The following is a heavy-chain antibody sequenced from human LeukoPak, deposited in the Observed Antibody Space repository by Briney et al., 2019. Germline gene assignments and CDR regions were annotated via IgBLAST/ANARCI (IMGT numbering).Heavy chain of an antibody. V-gene: IGHV3-21*01. Sequence: GGSLRLSCAASGFTFSSYSMNWVRQAPGKGLEWVSSISSSSSYIYYADSVKGRFTISRDNAKNSLYLQMNSLRAEDTAVYYCARAPARYCSGGSCYYYYYMDVWGKGTTATVSS. CDR3: ARAPARYCSGGSCYYYYYMDV. D-gene: IGHD2-15*01. J-gene: IGHJ6*03. CDR1: GFTFSSYS. CDR2: ISSSSSYI.